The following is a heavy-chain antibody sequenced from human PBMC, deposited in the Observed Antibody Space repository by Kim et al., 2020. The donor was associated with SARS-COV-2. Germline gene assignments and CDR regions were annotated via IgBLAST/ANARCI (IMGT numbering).Heavy chain of an antibody. D-gene: IGHD6-19*01. CDR3: ARVVVSGVGAFDI. V-gene: IGHV4-59*01. Sequence: SHPSLKSRVTISVDTSKNQFSLKLSSVTAADTAVYYCARVVVSGVGAFDIWGQGTMVTVSS. J-gene: IGHJ3*02.